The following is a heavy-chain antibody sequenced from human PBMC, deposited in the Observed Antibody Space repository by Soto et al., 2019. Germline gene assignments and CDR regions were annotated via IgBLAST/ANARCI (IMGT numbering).Heavy chain of an antibody. D-gene: IGHD6-19*01. J-gene: IGHJ4*02. Sequence: GGSLRLSCVGSGFMFDSFAMNWVRQAPGKGLEWVAYINGGSDSIYYAESVKGRFTISRDNARNSLSLQMNSLSDEDTAVYYCAKSGDSAGWGTDFWGQGTLVTVSS. V-gene: IGHV3-48*02. CDR2: INGGSDSI. CDR3: AKSGDSAGWGTDF. CDR1: GFMFDSFA.